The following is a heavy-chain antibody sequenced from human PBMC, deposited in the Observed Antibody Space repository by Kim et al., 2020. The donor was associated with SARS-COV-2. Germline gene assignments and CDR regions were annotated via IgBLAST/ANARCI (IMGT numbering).Heavy chain of an antibody. Sequence: KFQGRVTITADESTSTAYMELSSLRSEDTAVYYCARESTYYDSSGNRFDPWGQGTLVTVSS. J-gene: IGHJ5*02. CDR3: ARESTYYDSSGNRFDP. D-gene: IGHD3-22*01. V-gene: IGHV1-69*01.